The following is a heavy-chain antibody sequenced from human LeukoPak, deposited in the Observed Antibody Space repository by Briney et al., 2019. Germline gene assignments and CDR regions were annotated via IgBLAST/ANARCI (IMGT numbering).Heavy chain of an antibody. D-gene: IGHD6-13*01. CDR2: ISSSSSYI. J-gene: IGHJ4*02. Sequence: GGSLRLXCAASGFTFSSYSMNWVRQAPGKGLEWVSSISSSSSYIYYADSVKGRFTISRDNAKNSLYLQMDSLRAEDTAVYYCARGRFRYSSSWGIDYWGQGTLVTVSS. CDR3: ARGRFRYSSSWGIDY. V-gene: IGHV3-21*01. CDR1: GFTFSSYS.